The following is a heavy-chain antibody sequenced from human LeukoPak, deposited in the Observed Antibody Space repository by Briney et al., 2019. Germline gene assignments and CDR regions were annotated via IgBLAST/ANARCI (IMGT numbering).Heavy chain of an antibody. D-gene: IGHD2-2*01. CDR2: VYNSGST. CDR3: ATNAGPAALNVIDI. CDR1: GVSISRHL. J-gene: IGHJ3*02. Sequence: PSETLSLTCVVSGVSISRHLWSWIRQPPGMGAQWIGFVYNSGSTDYNPSLKGRVTISADTSKNQFSLKLSSVTASDTAVYYCATNAGPAALNVIDIWGLGTMVTVSS. V-gene: IGHV4-59*08.